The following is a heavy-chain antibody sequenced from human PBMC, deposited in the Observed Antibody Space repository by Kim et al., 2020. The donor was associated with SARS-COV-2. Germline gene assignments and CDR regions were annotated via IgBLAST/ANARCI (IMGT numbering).Heavy chain of an antibody. Sequence: SETLSLTCTVSGGSISSGGYYWSWIRQHPGKGLEWIGYIYYSGSTYYNPSLKSRVTISVDTSKNQFSLKLSSVTAADTAVYYCARSTYYYDSSGRHYYFDYWGQGTLVTVSS. V-gene: IGHV4-31*03. CDR1: GGSISSGGYY. D-gene: IGHD3-22*01. J-gene: IGHJ4*02. CDR3: ARSTYYYDSSGRHYYFDY. CDR2: IYYSGST.